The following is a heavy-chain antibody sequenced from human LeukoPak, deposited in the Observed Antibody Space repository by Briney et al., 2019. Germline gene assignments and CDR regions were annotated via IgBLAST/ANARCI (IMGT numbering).Heavy chain of an antibody. Sequence: PGGSLGLSCAASGFTFRNYVIHWVRQAPGKGLEWVAVISYDGSNKYYADSVKGRFTISRDNSKNTLYLQMNSLRAEDTAVYYCAKVFTYDSSGYYYRPEDRQGMDVWGQGTTVTVSS. CDR2: ISYDGSNK. V-gene: IGHV3-30*18. CDR3: AKVFTYDSSGYYYRPEDRQGMDV. J-gene: IGHJ6*02. D-gene: IGHD3-22*01. CDR1: GFTFRNYV.